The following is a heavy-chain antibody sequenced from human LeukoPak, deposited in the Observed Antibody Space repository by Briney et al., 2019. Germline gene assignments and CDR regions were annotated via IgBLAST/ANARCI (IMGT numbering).Heavy chain of an antibody. J-gene: IGHJ5*02. CDR3: ARESGYHGSGFDP. Sequence: GGSLRLSCAASGFTFSSYGMSWVRQAPGKGLEWVSRIKSDGSSTSYADSVKGRFTISRDNAKNTLYLQMNSLRDEDTAVYYCARESGYHGSGFDPWGQGTLVTVSS. CDR2: IKSDGSST. D-gene: IGHD3-10*01. CDR1: GFTFSSYG. V-gene: IGHV3-74*01.